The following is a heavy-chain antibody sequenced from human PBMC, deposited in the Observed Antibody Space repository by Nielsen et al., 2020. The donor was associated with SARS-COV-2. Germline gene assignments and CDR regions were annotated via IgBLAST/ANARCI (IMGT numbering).Heavy chain of an antibody. V-gene: IGHV4-39*01. CDR1: GGSISSSSYY. CDR2: ISYSGTT. Sequence: SETLSLICTVSGGSISSSSYYWGWIRQPPGKGLEWIGSISYSGTTYYNPSLMSRVTISGDTTKNQFSLKLSSVTAADTAVYYCARRPYSSSSGGFDYWGRGALVTVSP. J-gene: IGHJ4*02. CDR3: ARRPYSSSSGGFDY. D-gene: IGHD6-6*01.